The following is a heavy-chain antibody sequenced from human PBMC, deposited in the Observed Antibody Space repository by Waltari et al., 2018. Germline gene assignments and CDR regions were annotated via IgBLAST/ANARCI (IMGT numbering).Heavy chain of an antibody. Sequence: QVQVVQSGAEVKKPGASVKVSCKPSGYTFTSNYIPWVRQAPGQGLEWMGGINPSGGTTNYAQKFQGRVTMTRDTSTSTIYMELSSLRSEDTAIYYCARVNYYDLGTYYNVPLFDSWGQGSLVTVSS. J-gene: IGHJ4*02. CDR2: INPSGGTT. CDR1: GYTFTSNY. V-gene: IGHV1-46*01. D-gene: IGHD3-10*01. CDR3: ARVNYYDLGTYYNVPLFDS.